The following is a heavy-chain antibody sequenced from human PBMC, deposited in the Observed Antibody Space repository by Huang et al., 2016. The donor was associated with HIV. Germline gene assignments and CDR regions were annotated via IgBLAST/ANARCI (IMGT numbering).Heavy chain of an antibody. CDR1: GFSILIYY. CDR3: AREGITPSGTEVSGFDF. D-gene: IGHD6-13*01. J-gene: IGHJ5*01. CDR2: VNPSGGGA. V-gene: IGHV1-46*03. Sequence: QVQLVQSGAEVKKPGASVTISCKASGFSILIYYIHWVRQAPGQGLEWMGIVNPSGGGADYAQKFKGRVTMTRDTSTRTLYMELSSLRSEDTAVYYCAREGITPSGTEVSGFDFWGQGTLVSVSS.